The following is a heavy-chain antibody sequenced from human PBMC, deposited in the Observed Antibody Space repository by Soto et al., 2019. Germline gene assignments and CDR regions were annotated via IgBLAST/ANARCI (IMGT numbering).Heavy chain of an antibody. Sequence: PGGSLRLSCAASGFTFSDYYMSWIRQAPGKGLEWVSRINSDGSSTSYADSVKGRFTISRDNAKNTLYLQMNSLRAEDTAVYYCARDRQLGYWGQGTLVTVSS. J-gene: IGHJ4*02. CDR1: GFTFSDYY. CDR2: INSDGSST. CDR3: ARDRQLGY. V-gene: IGHV3-74*01. D-gene: IGHD6-6*01.